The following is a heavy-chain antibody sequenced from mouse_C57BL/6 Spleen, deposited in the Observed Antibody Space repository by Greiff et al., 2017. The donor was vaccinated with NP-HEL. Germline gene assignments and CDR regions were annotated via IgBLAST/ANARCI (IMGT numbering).Heavy chain of an antibody. V-gene: IGHV5-6*01. D-gene: IGHD1-1*01. CDR1: GFTFSSYG. Sequence: EVQLQESGGDLVKPGGSLKLSCAASGFTFSSYGMSWVRQTPDKRLEWVATISSGGSYTYYPDSVKGRSTFSRDNAKNTLYLQMSSLKSEDTAMYYCARHGYYGSSGDYAMDYWGQGTSVTVSS. CDR2: ISSGGSYT. CDR3: ARHGYYGSSGDYAMDY. J-gene: IGHJ4*01.